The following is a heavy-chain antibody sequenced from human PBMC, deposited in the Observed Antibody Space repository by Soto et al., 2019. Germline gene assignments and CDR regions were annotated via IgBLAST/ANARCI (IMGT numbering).Heavy chain of an antibody. CDR2: IYNSGST. J-gene: IGHJ6*02. CDR3: ARDYMDV. CDR1: GGSISSYY. Sequence: SETLSLTCTVSGGSISSYYWSWVRQPPGRGLEWIGFIYNSGSTNYNPSLKSRVTISVDTSKNQISLNLKSVTAADTAVYYCARDYMDVWGQGTTVTVSS. V-gene: IGHV4-59*01.